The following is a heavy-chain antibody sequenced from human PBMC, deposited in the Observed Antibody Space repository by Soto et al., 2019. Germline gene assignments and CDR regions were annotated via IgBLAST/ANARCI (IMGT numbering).Heavy chain of an antibody. V-gene: IGHV3-30*18. CDR1: GFTFSSYG. D-gene: IGHD6-19*01. J-gene: IGHJ4*02. Sequence: GGSLRLSCAASGFTFSSYGMHWVRQAPGKGLEWVAVISYDGSNKYYADSVKGRFTISRDNSKNTLYLQMNSLRAEDTAVYYCAKDNSVAVRLPYYWGQGTLVTVSS. CDR2: ISYDGSNK. CDR3: AKDNSVAVRLPYY.